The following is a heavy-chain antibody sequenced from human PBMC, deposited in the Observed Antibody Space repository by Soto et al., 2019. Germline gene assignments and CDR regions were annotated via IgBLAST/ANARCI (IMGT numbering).Heavy chain of an antibody. J-gene: IGHJ6*02. Sequence: SETLSLTCLVSGFPISSTYSWGWIRQPPGKGLEWIGSISHSGTTSYSPSLTSRVSISVDTSKNQVSLKLTSVTAADTAVYFCARVTMVIRDSDHFGVDVWGHGTTFTGSS. CDR3: ARVTMVIRDSDHFGVDV. CDR2: ISHSGTT. D-gene: IGHD4-17*01. V-gene: IGHV4-38-2*02. CDR1: GFPISSTYS.